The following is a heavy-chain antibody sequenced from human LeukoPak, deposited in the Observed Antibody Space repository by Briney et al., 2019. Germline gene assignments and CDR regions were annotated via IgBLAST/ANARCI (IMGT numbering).Heavy chain of an antibody. J-gene: IGHJ4*02. CDR1: GGTFSSYA. Sequence: ASVKVSCKASGGTFSSYAISWVRQAPGQGLEWMGRIIPILGIANYAQKFQGRVTITADKSTSTAYMELSSLRSEDTAVYYCARDSTHDSHPGYYFDYWGQGILVTVSS. V-gene: IGHV1-69*04. CDR2: IIPILGIA. CDR3: ARDSTHDSHPGYYFDY. D-gene: IGHD2-15*01.